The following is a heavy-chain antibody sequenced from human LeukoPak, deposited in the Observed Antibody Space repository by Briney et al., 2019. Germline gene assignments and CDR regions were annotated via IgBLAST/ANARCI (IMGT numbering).Heavy chain of an antibody. J-gene: IGHJ4*02. D-gene: IGHD4-17*01. CDR2: ISSSGSTI. V-gene: IGHV3-11*01. CDR1: GFTFSDYY. Sequence: GGSLRLSCAASGFTFSDYYMSWIRQAPGKGLEWVPYISSSGSTIYYADSVKGRFTISRDNAKNSLYLQMNSLRAEDTAVYYCARSITPYYDYGDYDFFDYWGQGTLVTVSS. CDR3: ARSITPYYDYGDYDFFDY.